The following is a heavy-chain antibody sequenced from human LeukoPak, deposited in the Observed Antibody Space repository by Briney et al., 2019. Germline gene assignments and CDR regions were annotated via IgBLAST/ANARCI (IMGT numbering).Heavy chain of an antibody. V-gene: IGHV3-23*01. CDR2: ISGSGGST. CDR1: GFTFSSYA. CDR3: AKRTLIVVVVAADFDY. J-gene: IGHJ4*02. D-gene: IGHD2-15*01. Sequence: GGSLRLSCAVSGFTFSSYAMSWVRQAPGKGLEWVSAISGSGGSTYYADSVKGRFTISRDNSKNTLYLQMNSLRAEDTAVYYCAKRTLIVVVVAADFDYWGQGTLVTVSS.